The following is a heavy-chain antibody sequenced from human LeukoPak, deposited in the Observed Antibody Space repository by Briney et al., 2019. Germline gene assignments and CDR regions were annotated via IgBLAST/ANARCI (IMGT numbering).Heavy chain of an antibody. CDR1: GDSVSSNSVT. Sequence: SQTLSLTCAISGDSVSSNSVTWHWIRQSPSRGLEWLGRTFYRSKWYNDYAISVKSRISINPDTSKNQFSLQLNSVTPEDTAVYYCARDRKYYYESSGSAFDIWGQGTMVTVSS. V-gene: IGHV6-1*01. J-gene: IGHJ3*02. CDR2: TFYRSKWYN. CDR3: ARDRKYYYESSGSAFDI. D-gene: IGHD3-22*01.